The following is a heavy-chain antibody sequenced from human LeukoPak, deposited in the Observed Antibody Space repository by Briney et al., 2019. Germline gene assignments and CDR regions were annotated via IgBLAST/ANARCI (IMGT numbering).Heavy chain of an antibody. CDR3: ARDRTYYYDSSGYYYDIYFDY. Sequence: PSETLSLTCTVSGGSISTSSYYWGWIRQPPGKGLQWIGSIYYNGSTYYNPSLKSRVTISVDTSKNQFSLKLSSATAADTAVYYCARDRTYYYDSSGYYYDIYFDYWGQGTLVTVSS. CDR1: GGSISTSSYY. J-gene: IGHJ4*02. CDR2: IYYNGST. D-gene: IGHD3-22*01. V-gene: IGHV4-39*07.